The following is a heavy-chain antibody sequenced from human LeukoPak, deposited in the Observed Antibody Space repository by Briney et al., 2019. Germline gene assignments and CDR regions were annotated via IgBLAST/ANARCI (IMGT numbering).Heavy chain of an antibody. D-gene: IGHD3-3*01. Sequence: GASVKVSCKASGGTFSSYAISWVRQAPGQGLEWMGGIIPIFGAPNYAQKFQGRVTITADESTSTACMELSSLRSEDTAVYYCARCYDLWSGYYRWLDPWGQGTLVTVSS. CDR3: ARCYDLWSGYYRWLDP. CDR2: IIPIFGAP. CDR1: GGTFSSYA. V-gene: IGHV1-69*13. J-gene: IGHJ5*02.